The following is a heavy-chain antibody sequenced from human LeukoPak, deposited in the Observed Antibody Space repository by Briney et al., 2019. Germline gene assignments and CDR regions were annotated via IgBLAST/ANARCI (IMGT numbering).Heavy chain of an antibody. CDR1: GYTFSSYA. J-gene: IGHJ6*02. D-gene: IGHD2-2*01. V-gene: IGHV1-69*04. CDR3: ARSSDGDRYCSSTSCLDHYYYYGMDV. Sequence: GASVKVSCKASGYTFSSYAISWVRQAPGQGLEWMGRIIPILGIANYAQKFQGRVTITADKSTSTAYMELSSLRSEDTAVYYCARSSDGDRYCSSTSCLDHYYYYGMDVWGQGTTVTVSS. CDR2: IIPILGIA.